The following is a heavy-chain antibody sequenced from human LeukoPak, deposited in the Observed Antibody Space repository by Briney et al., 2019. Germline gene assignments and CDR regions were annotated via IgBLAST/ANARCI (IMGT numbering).Heavy chain of an antibody. CDR3: ARDRGSTAVVRGVNHC. D-gene: IGHD3-10*01. J-gene: IGHJ4*02. V-gene: IGHV3-23*01. CDR1: GFTFSSYA. Sequence: GGSLRLSCAASGFTFSSYAMSWVRQAPGKGLEWVSSISGSAGSTYYAGSVKGRFTISRDNSKNTLYLQMNSLRAEDTAVYYCARDRGSTAVVRGVNHCWGQGTLVTVSS. CDR2: ISGSAGST.